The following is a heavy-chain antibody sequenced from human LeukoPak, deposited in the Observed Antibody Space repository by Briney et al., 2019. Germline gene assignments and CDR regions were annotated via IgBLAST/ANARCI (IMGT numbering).Heavy chain of an antibody. CDR3: ATPSIAARTAPTIFDY. J-gene: IGHJ4*02. CDR2: INPSGGST. Sequence: ASVKVSCKASGYTFTSYYMHWVRQAPGQGLEWMGIINPSGGSTSYAQKFQGRVTMTRDTSTSTVYMELSSLRSEDTAVYYCATPSIAARTAPTIFDYWGQGTLVTVSS. V-gene: IGHV1-46*01. D-gene: IGHD6-6*01. CDR1: GYTFTSYY.